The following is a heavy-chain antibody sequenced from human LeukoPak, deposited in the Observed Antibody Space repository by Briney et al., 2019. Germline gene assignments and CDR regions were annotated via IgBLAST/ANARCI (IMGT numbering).Heavy chain of an antibody. V-gene: IGHV3-30-3*01. Sequence: PGGSLRLSCAASGFTFSSYAMHWVRQAPGKGLEWVAVISYDGSNKYYADSVKGRFTISRDNSKNTLYLRMNSLRAEDTAVYYCARDEAAGDYWGQGTLVTVSS. J-gene: IGHJ4*02. CDR1: GFTFSSYA. CDR3: ARDEAAGDY. D-gene: IGHD6-13*01. CDR2: ISYDGSNK.